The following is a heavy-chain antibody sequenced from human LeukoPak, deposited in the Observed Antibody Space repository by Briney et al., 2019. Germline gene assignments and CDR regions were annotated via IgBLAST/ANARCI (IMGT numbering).Heavy chain of an antibody. CDR1: GFTFSSYW. V-gene: IGHV3-30*18. CDR3: AKDDASSGLFDY. Sequence: GGSLRLSCAASGFTFSSYWMHWVRQAPGKGLEWVAVISYDGSNKYYADSVKGRFTISRDNSKNTLYLRMNSLRAEDTAVYYCAKDDASSGLFDYWGQGTLVTVSS. J-gene: IGHJ4*02. D-gene: IGHD6-19*01. CDR2: ISYDGSNK.